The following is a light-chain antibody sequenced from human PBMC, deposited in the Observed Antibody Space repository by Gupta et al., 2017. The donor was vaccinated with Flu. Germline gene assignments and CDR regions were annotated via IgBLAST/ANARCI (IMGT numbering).Light chain of an antibody. CDR1: QSISSN. CDR2: GAS. CDR3: QQYDDWPPIT. Sequence: EIVMIQSPDTLSVSPGERATLSCRASQSISSNLAWYQHKPGLAPRLLIFGASTRATGIADRFSGSGSGTEFTLTISSLESEDFAVYYCQQYDDWPPITFGQGTRLEIK. J-gene: IGKJ5*01. V-gene: IGKV3-15*01.